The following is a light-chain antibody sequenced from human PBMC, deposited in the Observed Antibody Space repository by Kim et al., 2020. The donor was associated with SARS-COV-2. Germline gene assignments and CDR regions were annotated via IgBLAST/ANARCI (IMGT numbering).Light chain of an antibody. CDR2: VAS. Sequence: DIQMTQSPSSLSASVGDRVTITCRASQSIARYFNWYQQKPGKVPQVLVSVASRLQGGVPPRFSGSGSETDFTLTINSVQPEDFATYYCQQTYSAPYTFGQGTRLEI. V-gene: IGKV1-39*01. CDR1: QSIARY. CDR3: QQTYSAPYT. J-gene: IGKJ2*01.